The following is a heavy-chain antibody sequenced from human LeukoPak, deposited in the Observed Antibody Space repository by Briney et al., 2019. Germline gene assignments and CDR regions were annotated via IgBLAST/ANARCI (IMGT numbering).Heavy chain of an antibody. CDR3: AREGGIVVRPAANWFDP. CDR1: GFIFSDYY. V-gene: IGHV3-11*01. J-gene: IGHJ5*02. CDR2: ISTSGSTI. D-gene: IGHD2-2*01. Sequence: SGGSLRLSCAASGFIFSDYYMSWIRQAPGKGLEWISYISTSGSTIYYADSVKGRFTISRDNAKKSLYLQMNSLRADDTAVYYCAREGGIVVRPAANWFDPWGQGTLVTVSS.